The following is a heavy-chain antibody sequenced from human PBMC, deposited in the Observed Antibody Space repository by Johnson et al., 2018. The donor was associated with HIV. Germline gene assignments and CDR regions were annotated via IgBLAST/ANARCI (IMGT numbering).Heavy chain of an antibody. V-gene: IGHV3-30*02. CDR3: ATFGGGSFHAFDI. CDR2: TAHDESIT. CDR1: GFTFANYG. J-gene: IGHJ3*02. Sequence: QMLLVESGGGVVQPGESLRLSCAASGFTFANYGMHWVRQAPGKGLEWVAFTAHDESITHYADSVKGRFTMSRDNSKSTLNLQMNSLRAEDTAIYYCATFGGGSFHAFDIWGQGTMVTVSS. D-gene: IGHD1-26*01.